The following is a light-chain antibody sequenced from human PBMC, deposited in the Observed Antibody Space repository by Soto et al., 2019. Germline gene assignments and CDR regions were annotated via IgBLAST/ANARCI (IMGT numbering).Light chain of an antibody. CDR2: KAS. CDR3: QQYNAWPLT. CDR1: QSIESW. V-gene: IGKV1-5*03. Sequence: DIQMTQSPSTLSASVGDRVTITCRASQSIESWLAWYQQKPGKAPKLLLHKASSLQSGVPSRFTGSASGTESTLPTSSLQPDDLATYYCQQYNAWPLTSGGGTKVEIK. J-gene: IGKJ4*01.